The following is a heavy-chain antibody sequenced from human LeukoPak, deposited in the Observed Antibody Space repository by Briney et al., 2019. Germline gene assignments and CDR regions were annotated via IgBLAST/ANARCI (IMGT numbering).Heavy chain of an antibody. D-gene: IGHD6-13*01. J-gene: IGHJ4*02. CDR3: ARDGGSSWYFDY. Sequence: GGSLRLSCAASGFTFSSYAMSWVRQAPGKGLEWVSLISGSGSTIYYADSVRGRFTISRDNAKNSLHLQMNSLRAEDTAVYYCARDGGSSWYFDYWGQGTLATVSS. CDR2: ISGSGSTI. V-gene: IGHV3-48*04. CDR1: GFTFSSYA.